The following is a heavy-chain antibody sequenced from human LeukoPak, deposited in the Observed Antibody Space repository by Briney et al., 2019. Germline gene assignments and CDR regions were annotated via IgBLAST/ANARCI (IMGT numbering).Heavy chain of an antibody. Sequence: ASVKVSCKSSGYTFTGYYIHWVRQAPGQGLEWMGWINADNGGTRYAEKFQGRVTMTRDTSISTAYMELSRLTSDDTALYYCARDQCTNAVCRTFDYWGQGTLVTVSS. CDR2: INADNGGT. J-gene: IGHJ4*02. D-gene: IGHD2-8*01. CDR1: GYTFTGYY. CDR3: ARDQCTNAVCRTFDY. V-gene: IGHV1-2*02.